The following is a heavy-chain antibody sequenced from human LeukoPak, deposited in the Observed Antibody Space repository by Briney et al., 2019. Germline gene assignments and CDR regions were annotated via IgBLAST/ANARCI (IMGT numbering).Heavy chain of an antibody. CDR2: MNANSGNT. CDR3: ASILMVRGVIIHGDLGY. D-gene: IGHD3-10*01. Sequence: ASVKVSCKASGYTFTSYDINWVRQATGQGLEWMGWMNANSGNTGYAQKFQGRVTMSRNTSISTAYMELSSLRSEDTAVYYCASILMVRGVIIHGDLGYWGQGTLVTVSS. CDR1: GYTFTSYD. V-gene: IGHV1-8*01. J-gene: IGHJ4*02.